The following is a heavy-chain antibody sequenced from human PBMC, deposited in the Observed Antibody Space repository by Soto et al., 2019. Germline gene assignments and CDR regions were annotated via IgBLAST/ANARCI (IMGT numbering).Heavy chain of an antibody. D-gene: IGHD3-10*01. Sequence: QVHLQESGPGLVKPSQTLSLTCSVSGDSMNTIGSYWSWVRQHPGKGLEWIGYIYHTGSTYYNPSLRSRVIISLDTSKQQFFLNVTSVTAADTAVYYCSRLRDTYFFDSWGQGALVTVSS. CDR1: GDSMNTIGSY. J-gene: IGHJ4*02. CDR3: SRLRDTYFFDS. CDR2: IYHTGST. V-gene: IGHV4-31*03.